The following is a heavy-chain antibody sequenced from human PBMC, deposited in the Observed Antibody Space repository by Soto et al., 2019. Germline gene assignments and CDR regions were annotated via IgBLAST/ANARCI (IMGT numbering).Heavy chain of an antibody. Sequence: QAQLVESGGGVVQPGRSLRLSCAASGFTFSNIAMNWVRQAPGKGLEWVAAISYDGTYRPYADFARGRFTISRDNFQKTLDLQMNSLRPADTALYYCATDRALGATLGAIDFWGQGTLVTVSS. D-gene: IGHD1-26*01. J-gene: IGHJ4*02. CDR2: ISYDGTYR. CDR3: ATDRALGATLGAIDF. CDR1: GFTFSNIA. V-gene: IGHV3-30-3*01.